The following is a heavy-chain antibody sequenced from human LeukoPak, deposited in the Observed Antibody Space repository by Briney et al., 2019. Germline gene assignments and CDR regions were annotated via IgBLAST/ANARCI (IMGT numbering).Heavy chain of an antibody. CDR2: ISKDGSIK. CDR3: AGEAFDS. CDR1: GFTFSSYA. J-gene: IGHJ4*02. V-gene: IGHV3-30-3*01. Sequence: GGSLRLSCSASGFTFSSYAMDWVRQAPGKGLEWVAVISKDGSIKNYADSVKGRFTVSRDNSKNTMYLQMNSPRVEDTAMYYCAGEAFDSWGQGALVTVSS.